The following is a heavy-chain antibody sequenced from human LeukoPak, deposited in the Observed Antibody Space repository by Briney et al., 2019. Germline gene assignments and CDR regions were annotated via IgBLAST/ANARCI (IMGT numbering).Heavy chain of an antibody. D-gene: IGHD6-13*01. CDR1: RGSIRTADYY. Sequence: PSETLSLTCTVSRGSIRTADYYWAWVRQPPGEGLEWLGSIYFSGTPYFNPSLKSRVAVSIDTSKNQFSLKVTSVNASDPAVYFCARTSSWYAGAWFDSWGRGTLVTVSS. V-gene: IGHV4-39*01. CDR2: IYFSGTP. J-gene: IGHJ5*01. CDR3: ARTSSWYAGAWFDS.